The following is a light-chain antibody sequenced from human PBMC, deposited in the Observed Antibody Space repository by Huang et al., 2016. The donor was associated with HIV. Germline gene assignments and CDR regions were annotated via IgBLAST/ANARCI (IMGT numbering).Light chain of an antibody. J-gene: IGKJ3*01. CDR1: QSVSIY. V-gene: IGKV3-20*01. CDR3: QQYERPPDT. Sequence: EIVLTQSPGTLSLSPGERATLSCRASQSVSIYLAWYQQKPGQAPRLLIYGSSTRVTGIPDRVSGGGSGTDFTLSISRLEPEDFAVYYCQQYERPPDTFGPGTKVNIK. CDR2: GSS.